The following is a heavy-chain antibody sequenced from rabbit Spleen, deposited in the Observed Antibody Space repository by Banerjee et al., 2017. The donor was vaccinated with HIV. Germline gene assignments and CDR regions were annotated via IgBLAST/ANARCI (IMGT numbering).Heavy chain of an antibody. J-gene: IGHJ6*01. V-gene: IGHV1S40*01. CDR3: AREGSGYYGMDL. Sequence: QSLEESGGDLVKPGASLTLTCTASGFSFSSSYYMCWVRQAPGKGLEWIACISAGSSGNTYYASWAKGRFTISKTSSTTVTLQMTSLTAADTATYFCAREGSGYYGMDLWGPGTLVTVS. CDR1: GFSFSSSYY. CDR2: ISAGSSGNT. D-gene: IGHD1-1*01.